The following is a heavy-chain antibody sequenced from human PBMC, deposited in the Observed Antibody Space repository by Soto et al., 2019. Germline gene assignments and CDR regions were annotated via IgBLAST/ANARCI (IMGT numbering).Heavy chain of an antibody. CDR1: GYTFTTYA. CDR3: VRGSAAAGPYYFDY. V-gene: IGHV1-3*01. J-gene: IGHJ4*02. D-gene: IGHD6-13*01. Sequence: GASVKVSCKASGYTFTTYAMHWVRQAPGQRLEWMGWINAGNGATKYSQNFQDRVTIARDTSANTAFMELSSLRSEDTAVYYCVRGSAAAGPYYFDYWAQGTLVTVSS. CDR2: INAGNGAT.